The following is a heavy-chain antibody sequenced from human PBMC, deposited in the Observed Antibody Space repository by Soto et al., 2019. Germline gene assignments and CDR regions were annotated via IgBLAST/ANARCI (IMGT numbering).Heavy chain of an antibody. Sequence: PSETLSLTCTVSGGSISSYYWSWIRQPPGKGLEWIGYIYYSGSTNYNPSLKSRVTISVDTSKNQFSLKLSSVTAADTAVYYCAMSSGYDNHTDYCGQGTRVTVSS. CDR2: IYYSGST. CDR1: GGSISSYY. V-gene: IGHV4-59*01. J-gene: IGHJ4*02. D-gene: IGHD5-12*01. CDR3: AMSSGYDNHTDY.